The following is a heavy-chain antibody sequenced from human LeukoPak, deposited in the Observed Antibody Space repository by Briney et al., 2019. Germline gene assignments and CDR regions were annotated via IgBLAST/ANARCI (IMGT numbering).Heavy chain of an antibody. J-gene: IGHJ4*02. CDR1: GFTFTSSA. V-gene: IGHV1-58*01. CDR2: IVVGSGNT. D-gene: IGHD2-15*01. CDR3: AAGMVLLGSRSPYFDY. Sequence: SVKVSCKASGFTFTSSAVQWVRQARGQRLEWIGWIVVGSGNTNYAQKFQERVTTTRDMSTSTAYMELSSLRSEDTAVYYCAAGMVLLGSRSPYFDYWGQGTLVTVSS.